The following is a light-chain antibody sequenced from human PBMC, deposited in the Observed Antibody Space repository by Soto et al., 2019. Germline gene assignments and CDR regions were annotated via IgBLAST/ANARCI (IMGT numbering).Light chain of an antibody. CDR1: QSVSSY. CDR2: DAS. V-gene: IGKV3-11*01. J-gene: IGKJ5*01. Sequence: EIVLTQSPATLSLSPGERATLSCRASQSVSSYLAWYQQKPGQAPMLLIYDASNRATGIPARFSGSGSGTDFTLTIRSLEPEDFAVYYCQQRSNWPPLTFGQGTRLEIK. CDR3: QQRSNWPPLT.